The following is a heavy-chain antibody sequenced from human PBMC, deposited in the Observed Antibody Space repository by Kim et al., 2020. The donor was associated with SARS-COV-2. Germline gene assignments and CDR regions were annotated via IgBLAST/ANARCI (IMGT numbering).Heavy chain of an antibody. CDR3: ARDLSGYSGYDSPWFDP. V-gene: IGHV3-48*02. J-gene: IGHJ5*02. D-gene: IGHD5-12*01. Sequence: VKGRFTISRDNAKNSLYLQMNSLRDEDTAVYYCARDLSGYSGYDSPWFDPWGQGTLVTVSS.